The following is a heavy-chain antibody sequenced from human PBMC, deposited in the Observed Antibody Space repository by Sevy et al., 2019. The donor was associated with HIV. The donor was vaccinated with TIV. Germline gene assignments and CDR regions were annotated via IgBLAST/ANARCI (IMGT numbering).Heavy chain of an antibody. CDR2: ISPNSGGT. D-gene: IGHD3-10*01. J-gene: IGHJ4*02. Sequence: ASVKVSCKASGYSFSANFLHWVRQPPGQGLEWMGRISPNSGGTVYAQKFRGRVTMTRDTSSTTAYMELTRLKSDDTALYYCARASGPTVGAYFDSWGQGALVTVSS. CDR3: ARASGPTVGAYFDS. CDR1: GYSFSANF. V-gene: IGHV1-2*06.